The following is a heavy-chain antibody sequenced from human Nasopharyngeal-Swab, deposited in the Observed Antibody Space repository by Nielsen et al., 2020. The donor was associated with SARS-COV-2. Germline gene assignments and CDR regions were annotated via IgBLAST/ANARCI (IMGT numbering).Heavy chain of an antibody. Sequence: GGSLRLSCAASGFTFSSYGMHWVRQAPGKGLEWVAVIWYDGSNKYYADSVKGRFTISRDNSKNTLYLQMNSLRADDTALYYCADPPFSEYWGQGTLVTVSS. CDR2: IWYDGSNK. CDR3: ADPPFSEY. J-gene: IGHJ4*02. V-gene: IGHV3-33*01. CDR1: GFTFSSYG.